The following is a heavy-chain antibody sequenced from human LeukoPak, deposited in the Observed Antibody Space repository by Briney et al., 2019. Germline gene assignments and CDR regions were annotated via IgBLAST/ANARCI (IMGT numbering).Heavy chain of an antibody. Sequence: GGSLRLSCAGSGFTFSSYGMHRVRQAPGKGLEWVAVIWYDGSSKYYADSVKGRFTISRDNSKNTLYLQMNSLRAEDTAVYYCARDLGSGYYFFDYWGQGTLVTVSS. D-gene: IGHD3-9*01. CDR3: ARDLGSGYYFFDY. CDR2: IWYDGSSK. V-gene: IGHV3-33*01. CDR1: GFTFSSYG. J-gene: IGHJ4*02.